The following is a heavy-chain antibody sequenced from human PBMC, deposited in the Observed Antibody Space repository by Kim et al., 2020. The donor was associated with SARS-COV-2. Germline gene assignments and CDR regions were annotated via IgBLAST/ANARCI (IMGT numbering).Heavy chain of an antibody. Sequence: KYYADTVKGRFTSSRDKSKNTLYLQMNSLRAEDTAVYYCAKVDSVNWFDPWGQGTLVTVSS. D-gene: IGHD3-22*01. CDR2: K. CDR3: AKVDSVNWFDP. V-gene: IGHV3-23*01. J-gene: IGHJ5*02.